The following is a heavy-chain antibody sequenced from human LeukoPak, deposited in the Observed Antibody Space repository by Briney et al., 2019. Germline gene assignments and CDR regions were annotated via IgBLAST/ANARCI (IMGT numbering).Heavy chain of an antibody. D-gene: IGHD2/OR15-2a*01. Sequence: GGSLRLSCATSGNYWMHWVRQVPGKGLVWVSHINSDGSWTSYADSVKGRFTISKDNAKNTVYLQMNSLRAEDTAVYYCVSFYETYWGRGTLVTVSS. V-gene: IGHV3-74*01. CDR2: INSDGSWT. CDR1: GNYW. CDR3: VSFYETY. J-gene: IGHJ4*02.